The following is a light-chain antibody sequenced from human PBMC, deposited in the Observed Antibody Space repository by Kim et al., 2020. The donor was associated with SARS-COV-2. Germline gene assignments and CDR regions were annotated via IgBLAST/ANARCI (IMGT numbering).Light chain of an antibody. CDR3: QAWDSSTVV. J-gene: IGLJ2*01. V-gene: IGLV3-1*01. Sequence: VSPGRTASITCLEGRLGDKYAGWYQQKPGQSPVLLIYQVSKRPSGVPERFSGSNSGNTATLTISGTQAMDEADYYCQAWDSSTVVFGGGTQLTVL. CDR1: RLGDKY. CDR2: QVS.